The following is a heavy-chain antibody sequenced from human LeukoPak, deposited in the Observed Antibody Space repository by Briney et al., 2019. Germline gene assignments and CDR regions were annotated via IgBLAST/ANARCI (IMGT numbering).Heavy chain of an antibody. CDR3: ARQVRDSSPGLYFDY. V-gene: IGHV4-39*01. J-gene: IGHJ4*02. CDR1: GGSISSSSYY. Sequence: PSETLSLTCTVSGGSISSSSYYWGWIRQPPGKGLEWIGSIYYSGSTYYNPSLKSRVTISVDRTKNQFSLKLSSVTAADTAVYYCARQVRDSSPGLYFDYWGQGTLVTVSS. D-gene: IGHD3-22*01. CDR2: IYYSGST.